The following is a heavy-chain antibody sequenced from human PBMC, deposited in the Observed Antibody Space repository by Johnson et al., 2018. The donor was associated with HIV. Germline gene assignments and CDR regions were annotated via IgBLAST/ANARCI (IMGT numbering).Heavy chain of an antibody. D-gene: IGHD2-15*01. Sequence: VQLVESGGGLVQPGGSLRLSCAASGFTVSSNYMSWVRQAPGKGLEWVSVIYSGGSTYYADSVKGRFTISRDNSKNTLYLQMNGLRADDTAVYYCARTTRMVGAFDIWGQGTMVTVSS. CDR1: GFTVSSNY. V-gene: IGHV3-66*02. J-gene: IGHJ3*02. CDR2: IYSGGST. CDR3: ARTTRMVGAFDI.